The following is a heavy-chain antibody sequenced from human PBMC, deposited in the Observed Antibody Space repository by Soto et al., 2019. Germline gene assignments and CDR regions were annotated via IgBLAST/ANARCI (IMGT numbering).Heavy chain of an antibody. J-gene: IGHJ5*02. CDR1: GFTFSSYA. Sequence: QVQLVESGGGVVQPGMSLRLSCAASGFTFSSYAMPWVRQAPGKGLVWVPVISFEGSNKYYADSVKGRFTISRDNSQNTLYLQMNSLRDEDTAVYYCARDRIAAAGSGGWFDPWGQGNLVTVSS. CDR3: ARDRIAAAGSGGWFDP. V-gene: IGHV3-30-3*01. D-gene: IGHD6-25*01. CDR2: ISFEGSNK.